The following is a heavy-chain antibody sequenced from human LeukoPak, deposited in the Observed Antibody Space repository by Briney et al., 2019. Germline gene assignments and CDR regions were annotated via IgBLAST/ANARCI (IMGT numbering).Heavy chain of an antibody. D-gene: IGHD1-26*01. V-gene: IGHV4-34*01. Sequence: PSETLSLTCTVSGDSISSYDWSWIRQPPGKGLEWIGEINHSGSTNYNPSLKSRVTISVDTSKNQFSLKLSSVTAADTAVYYCARARIVGATSPFVYWGQGTLVTVSS. J-gene: IGHJ4*02. CDR3: ARARIVGATSPFVY. CDR2: INHSGST. CDR1: GDSISSYD.